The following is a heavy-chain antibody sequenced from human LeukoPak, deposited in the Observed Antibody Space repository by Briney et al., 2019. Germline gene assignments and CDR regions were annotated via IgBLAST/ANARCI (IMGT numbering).Heavy chain of an antibody. CDR2: IRYDGSNK. D-gene: IGHD6-19*01. Sequence: PGGSLRLSCAASGFTFSSYGMHWVRQAPGKGLEWVAFIRYDGSNKYYAGSVKGRFTISRDNSKNTLYLQMNSLRAEDTAVYYCAKDRPTGGAVAGKIDYWGQGTLVTVSS. CDR1: GFTFSSYG. J-gene: IGHJ4*02. V-gene: IGHV3-30*02. CDR3: AKDRPTGGAVAGKIDY.